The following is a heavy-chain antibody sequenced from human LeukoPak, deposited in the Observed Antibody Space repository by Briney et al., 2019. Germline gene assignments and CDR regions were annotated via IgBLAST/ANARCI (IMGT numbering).Heavy chain of an antibody. V-gene: IGHV3-74*01. J-gene: IGHJ4*02. CDR1: GFTFSSYW. CDR2: INSDGSST. Sequence: PGGSLRLSCAASGFTFSSYWMHWVRQAPGKGLVWVSRINSDGSSTSYADSVKGRFTISRDNAKNTLYLQMNSLRAEDTAVYYCAKGYYDSSGYYYDYWGQGNLVTVSS. D-gene: IGHD3-22*01. CDR3: AKGYYDSSGYYYDY.